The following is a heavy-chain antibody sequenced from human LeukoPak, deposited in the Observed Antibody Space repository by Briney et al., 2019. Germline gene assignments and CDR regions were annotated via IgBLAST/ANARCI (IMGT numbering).Heavy chain of an antibody. CDR2: MNPNSGNT. Sequence: GASVKVSCKASGYTFTSYDINWVRQATGQGLEWMGWMNPNSGNTGYAQKFQGRVTITRNTSISTAYMELSSLRSEDTAVYYCAREGSSWYSGWFDPWGQGTLVTVSS. CDR3: AREGSSWYSGWFDP. J-gene: IGHJ5*02. D-gene: IGHD6-13*01. V-gene: IGHV1-8*03. CDR1: GYTFTSYD.